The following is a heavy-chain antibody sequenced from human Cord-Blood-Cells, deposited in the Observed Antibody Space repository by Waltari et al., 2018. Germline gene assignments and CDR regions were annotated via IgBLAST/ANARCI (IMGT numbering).Heavy chain of an antibody. J-gene: IGHJ3*02. CDR3: AHRQEASTLYSSSWYAFDI. Sequence: QITLKESGPTLVKPTQTLTLTCTFSGFSLSTSGVGVGWIRQPPGKALEWLALIYWDDDKRYSPSLKSRLTITKDTSKNQVVLTMTNMDPVDTATYYCAHRQEASTLYSSSWYAFDIWGQGTMVTVSS. V-gene: IGHV2-5*02. CDR2: IYWDDDK. CDR1: GFSLSTSGVG. D-gene: IGHD6-13*01.